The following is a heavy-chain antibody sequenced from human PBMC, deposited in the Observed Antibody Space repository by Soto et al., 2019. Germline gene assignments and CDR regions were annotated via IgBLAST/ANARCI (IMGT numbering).Heavy chain of an antibody. D-gene: IGHD3-16*01. CDR1: GYTFTSYA. CDR3: ARDSPRWGDSSHYFDY. Sequence: ASVKVSCKASGYTFTSYAMHWVRPAPGQRLEWKGWINAGNGNTKYSQKLQGRVTITRDTSASTDYMELSILRSEDTAVYYCARDSPRWGDSSHYFDYWGQGTLVTVSS. CDR2: INAGNGNT. V-gene: IGHV1-3*01. J-gene: IGHJ4*02.